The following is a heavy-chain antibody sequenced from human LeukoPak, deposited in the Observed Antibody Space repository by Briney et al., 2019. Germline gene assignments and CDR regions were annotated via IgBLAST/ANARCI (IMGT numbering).Heavy chain of an antibody. V-gene: IGHV4-34*01. D-gene: IGHD3-3*01. J-gene: IGHJ4*02. CDR3: ARGLASGYPPIPFDY. CDR1: GGSFSGYY. CDR2: IYYSGST. Sequence: SETLSLTCAVYGGSFSGYYWTWIRQPPGKGLEWIGSIYYSGSTYYNPSLKSRVTISVDTSKSQFSLNLTSVTAADTAVYYCARGLASGYPPIPFDYWGQGTPVTVSS.